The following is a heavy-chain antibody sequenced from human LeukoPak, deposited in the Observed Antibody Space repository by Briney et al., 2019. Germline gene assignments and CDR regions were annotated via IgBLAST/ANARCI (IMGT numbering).Heavy chain of an antibody. CDR3: ARAAIAAAGSQKYDAFDI. Sequence: GASVRVSCKASGYTFTSYYMHWVRQAPGQGLEWMGIINPSGGGTSYAQKFQGRVTMTRDMSTSTVYMELSSLRSEDTAVYYCARAAIAAAGSQKYDAFDIWGQGTMVTVSS. CDR1: GYTFTSYY. CDR2: INPSGGGT. V-gene: IGHV1-46*01. J-gene: IGHJ3*02. D-gene: IGHD6-13*01.